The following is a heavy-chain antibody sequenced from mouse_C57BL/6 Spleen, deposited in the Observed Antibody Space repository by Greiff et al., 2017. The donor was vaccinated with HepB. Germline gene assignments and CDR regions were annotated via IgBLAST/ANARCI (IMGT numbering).Heavy chain of an antibody. D-gene: IGHD2-5*01. CDR3: ARQGSNYGYFDY. Sequence: EVKLQESGGDLVKPGGSLKLSCAASGFTFSSYGMSWVRQTPDKRLEWVATISSGGSYTYYPDSVKGRFTISRDNAKNTLYLQMSSLKSEDTAMYYCARQGSNYGYFDYWGQGTTLTVSS. CDR1: GFTFSSYG. CDR2: ISSGGSYT. J-gene: IGHJ2*01. V-gene: IGHV5-6*01.